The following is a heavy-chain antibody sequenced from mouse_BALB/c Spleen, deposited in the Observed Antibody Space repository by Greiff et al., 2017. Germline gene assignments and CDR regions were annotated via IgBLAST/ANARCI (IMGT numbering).Heavy chain of an antibody. V-gene: IGHV1-87*01. Sequence: QVQLQQSGAELARPGASVKLSCKASVYTFTSYWMQWVKQRPGQGLEWIGAIYPGDGDTRYTQKFKGKATLTADKSSSTAYMQLSSLASEDSAVYYCARGYGNYLYAMDYWGQGTSVTVSS. CDR2: IYPGDGDT. D-gene: IGHD2-10*02. CDR1: VYTFTSYW. CDR3: ARGYGNYLYAMDY. J-gene: IGHJ4*01.